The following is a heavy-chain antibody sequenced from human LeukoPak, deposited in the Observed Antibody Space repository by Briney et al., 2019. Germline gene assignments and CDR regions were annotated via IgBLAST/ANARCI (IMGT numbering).Heavy chain of an antibody. CDR3: ARLTSGKYFDY. CDR1: GVSISSSSYY. J-gene: IGHJ4*02. V-gene: IGHV4-39*07. CDR2: IYYSGST. D-gene: IGHD3-3*01. Sequence: PSETLSLTCTVSGVSISSSSYYWGWLRQPPGKGMEWIESIYYSGSTSYNPSLKSPVTISVDTSKNQFSLKLSSVTAADTAVYYCARLTSGKYFDYWGQGTLVTVSS.